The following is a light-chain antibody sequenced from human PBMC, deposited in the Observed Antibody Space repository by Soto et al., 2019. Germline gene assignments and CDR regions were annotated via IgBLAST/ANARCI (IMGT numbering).Light chain of an antibody. CDR3: QQYNNWPPWT. V-gene: IGKV3-15*01. Sequence: EIVMTQSPATLSVSPGERATLSCRASQSVSSNLAWYPQKPGQAPRLRIYGAFTRATGTPARFSGSGSGTEFTLTISSLQSEDFTVSSRQQYNNWPPWTFGQETKVEVK. CDR1: QSVSSN. J-gene: IGKJ1*01. CDR2: GAF.